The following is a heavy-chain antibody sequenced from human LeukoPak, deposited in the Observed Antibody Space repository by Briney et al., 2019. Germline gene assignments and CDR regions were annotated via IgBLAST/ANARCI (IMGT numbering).Heavy chain of an antibody. J-gene: IGHJ6*03. CDR2: IYYSGSA. V-gene: IGHV4-59*12. CDR3: ARLTKNDSGSFRFGKKKRGYMDV. D-gene: IGHD3-10*01. CDR1: GGSITSYY. Sequence: SETLSLTCTVSGGSITSYYWSWIRQPPGKGLEWIGYIYYSGSANYNPSLKSRVTISVDTSKNQFSLKLSSVTAADTAVYYCARLTKNDSGSFRFGKKKRGYMDVWGKGTTVTISS.